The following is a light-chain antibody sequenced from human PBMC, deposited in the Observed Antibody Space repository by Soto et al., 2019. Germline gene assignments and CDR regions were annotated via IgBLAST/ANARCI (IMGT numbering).Light chain of an antibody. Sequence: QSVLTQSPSASGTPGQRVSISCSGSTSNIGTNTVSWYQHVPGTAPKLLIYSNDQRPSAVPGRFSGSKSGTSASLAISGLLSEDEADYYCATWDDSLNVVFGTGTQLTVL. CDR2: SND. J-gene: IGLJ2*01. CDR3: ATWDDSLNVV. V-gene: IGLV1-44*01. CDR1: TSNIGTNT.